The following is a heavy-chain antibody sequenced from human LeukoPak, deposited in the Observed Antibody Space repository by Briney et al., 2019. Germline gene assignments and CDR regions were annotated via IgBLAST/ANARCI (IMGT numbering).Heavy chain of an antibody. D-gene: IGHD2-2*01. J-gene: IGHJ4*02. CDR3: AKALWIVVVPAAIGNFDY. Sequence: PGGSLRLSCAASGFTFSSYGMSWVRQAPGKGLEWVSAISGSGGSTYYADSVKGRFTISRDNSKNTLYLQMNSLRAEDTAVYYCAKALWIVVVPAAIGNFDYWGQGTLVTVSS. CDR1: GFTFSSYG. V-gene: IGHV3-23*01. CDR2: ISGSGGST.